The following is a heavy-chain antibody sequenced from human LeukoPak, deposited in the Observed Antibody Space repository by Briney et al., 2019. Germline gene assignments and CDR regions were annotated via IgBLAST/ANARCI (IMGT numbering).Heavy chain of an antibody. CDR1: AYTFTDYY. CDR2: INPNTGDT. Sequence: ASVKVSCKAFAYTFTDYYIHWVRQAPGQGLEWMGWINPNTGDTHYAQKILGRVTMTRDTSVSTAYMELSRLTSDDTAVYYCARVTNYYYMDVWGKGTTVTVS. D-gene: IGHD1-14*01. J-gene: IGHJ6*03. V-gene: IGHV1-2*02. CDR3: ARVTNYYYMDV.